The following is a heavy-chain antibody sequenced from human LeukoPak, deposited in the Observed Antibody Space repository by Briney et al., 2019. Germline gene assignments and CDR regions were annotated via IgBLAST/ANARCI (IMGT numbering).Heavy chain of an antibody. Sequence: ASVKVSCTASGYTFTSYVINWVRQATGQGLEWMGWMNPNSGNTGYAQKFQGRVTMTRNTSISTAYMELSSLRSEDTAVYYCASIYSSGWYGDAFDIWGQGTMVTVSS. CDR2: MNPNSGNT. J-gene: IGHJ3*02. CDR1: GYTFTSYV. V-gene: IGHV1-8*01. CDR3: ASIYSSGWYGDAFDI. D-gene: IGHD6-19*01.